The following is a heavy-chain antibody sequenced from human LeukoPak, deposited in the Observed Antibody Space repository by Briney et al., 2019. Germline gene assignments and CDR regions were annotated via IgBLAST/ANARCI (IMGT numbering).Heavy chain of an antibody. J-gene: IGHJ3*02. CDR2: INHSGST. CDR1: GGSFSGYY. V-gene: IGHV4-34*01. CDR3: VRGRIVVVTAIRPEAFDI. D-gene: IGHD2-21*02. Sequence: PSETLSLTCAVYGGSFSGYYWSRIRQPPGKGLEWIGEINHSGSTNYNPSLKSRVSISGDTSKNQFSLKLRSVTAADTAVYYCVRGRIVVVTAIRPEAFDIWGQGTMVTVSS.